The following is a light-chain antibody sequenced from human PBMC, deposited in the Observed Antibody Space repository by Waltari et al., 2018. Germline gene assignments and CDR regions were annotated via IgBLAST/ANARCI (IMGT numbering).Light chain of an antibody. J-gene: IGLJ2*01. CDR3: LLYYSGTRV. CDR1: TGAVTSGHY. V-gene: IGLV7-46*01. Sequence: PSLPFSPFFPFPLPFGSSTGAVTSGHYPYWFQQDPGQAPRTLIYDTNIKPSWTPARFSGSLLGGKAALTLSGAQPEDEAEYYCLLYYSGTRVFGGGTKLTVL. CDR2: DTN.